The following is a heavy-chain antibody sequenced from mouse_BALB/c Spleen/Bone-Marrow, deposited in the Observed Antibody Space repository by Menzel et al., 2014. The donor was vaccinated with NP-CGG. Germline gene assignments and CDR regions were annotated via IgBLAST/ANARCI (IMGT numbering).Heavy chain of an antibody. Sequence: EVKLVESGGGLVQPGGSRKLSCAASGFTFSSFGMHWARQAPEKGLEWVAYISSGSSTIYYADTVKGRFTISRDNPKNTLFLQMTSLRSEDTAMYYCARGGPHWYFDVWGAGTTVTVPS. CDR2: ISSGSSTI. D-gene: IGHD3-3*01. J-gene: IGHJ1*01. V-gene: IGHV5-17*02. CDR1: GFTFSSFG. CDR3: ARGGPHWYFDV.